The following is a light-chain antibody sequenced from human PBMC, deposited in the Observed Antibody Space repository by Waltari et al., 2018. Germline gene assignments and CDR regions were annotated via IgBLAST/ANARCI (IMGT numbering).Light chain of an antibody. J-gene: IGLJ3*02. Sequence: SYEQTQPPSVSVSPGQTAMITCSGDALPKKSAYWYQQKSGQAPVLVIYQDSKRPSGIPEIFSGSSSGTMATLTISGAQVEDEADYFCYSTDSSGNHRVFGGRTKLTVL. CDR2: QDS. CDR3: YSTDSSGNHRV. CDR1: ALPKKS. V-gene: IGLV3-10*01.